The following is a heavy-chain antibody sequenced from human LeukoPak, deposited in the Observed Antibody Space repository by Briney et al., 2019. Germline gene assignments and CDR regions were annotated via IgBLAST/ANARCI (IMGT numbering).Heavy chain of an antibody. Sequence: SVKVSCKASGYTFTGYYMHWVRQAPGQGLEWMGWINPNSGGTNYAQKFQGRVTMTRDTSISTAYMELSRLRSDDTAVYYCARAMGVIAYYYYGMDVWGQGTTVAVSS. V-gene: IGHV1-2*02. CDR3: ARAMGVIAYYYYGMDV. J-gene: IGHJ6*02. D-gene: IGHD3-16*02. CDR1: GYTFTGYY. CDR2: INPNSGGT.